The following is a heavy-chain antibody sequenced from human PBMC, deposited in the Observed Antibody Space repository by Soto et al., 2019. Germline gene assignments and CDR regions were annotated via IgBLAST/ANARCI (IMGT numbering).Heavy chain of an antibody. D-gene: IGHD6-19*01. CDR1: SDSMNSGGYY. J-gene: IGHJ6*02. CDR3: ARGRGAVAGTSSHYYGMDV. CDR2: IYYSGST. Sequence: SETLSLTCSVSSDSMNSGGYYWSWIRQPPGKGLEWIGYIYYSGSTNYNPSLKSRVTISVDTSKNQFSLKLSSVTAADTAVYYCARGRGAVAGTSSHYYGMDVWGQGTTVTVSS. V-gene: IGHV4-61*08.